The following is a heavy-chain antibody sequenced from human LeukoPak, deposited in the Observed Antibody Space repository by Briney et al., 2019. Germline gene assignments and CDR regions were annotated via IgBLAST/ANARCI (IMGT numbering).Heavy chain of an antibody. D-gene: IGHD6-25*01. V-gene: IGHV3-7*03. J-gene: IGHJ4*02. CDR1: GFTFSSYW. CDR3: ARESSGYYFDY. CDR2: INHNGNVN. Sequence: GGSLRLSCAASGFTFSSYWMNWARQAPGKGLEWVASINHNGNVNYYVDSVKGRFTISRDNAKNSLYLQMSNLRAEDTAVYYCARESSGYYFDYWGQGTLVTVSS.